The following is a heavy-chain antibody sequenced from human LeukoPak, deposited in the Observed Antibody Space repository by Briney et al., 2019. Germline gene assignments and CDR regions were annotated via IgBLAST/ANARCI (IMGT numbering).Heavy chain of an antibody. CDR2: INHSGST. D-gene: IGHD6-19*01. CDR3: ARHETKDSGGWYGKYYFDY. J-gene: IGHJ4*02. V-gene: IGHV4-34*01. CDR1: GGSFSGYY. Sequence: PSETLSLTCAVYGGSFSGYYWSWIRQPPGKGLEWIGEINHSGSTNYNPSLKSRVTISVDTSKNQFSLKLSSVTAADTAVYYCARHETKDSGGWYGKYYFDYWGQGTLVTVSS.